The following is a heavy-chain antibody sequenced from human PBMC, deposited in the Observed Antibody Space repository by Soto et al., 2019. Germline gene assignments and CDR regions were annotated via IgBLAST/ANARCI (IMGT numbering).Heavy chain of an antibody. D-gene: IGHD2-15*01. J-gene: IGHJ4*02. Sequence: GGSLRLSCAASGFIFSTYGMHWVRQAPGKGLEWVALISFDGRQKYYAESLKGRFTISRDNSKDMLYLEVNSLRAEDTAVYYCAKDESRYCTDSSCYPTDYWGQGTQVTFSS. CDR3: AKDESRYCTDSSCYPTDY. CDR2: ISFDGRQK. CDR1: GFIFSTYG. V-gene: IGHV3-30*18.